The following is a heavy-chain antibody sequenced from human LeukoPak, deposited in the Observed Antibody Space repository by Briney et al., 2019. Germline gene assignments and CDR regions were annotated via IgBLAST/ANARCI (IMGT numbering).Heavy chain of an antibody. Sequence: PGESLKISCKGSGYTFATYWIGWVRQLPGKGLEWMGIIYPGDSRNTYRPSFRGEVTISADKPIRPSYLQWSRLEASDTAMYYCARQGVGSSWFGIDYWGQGDLVTVSS. CDR2: IYPGDSRN. CDR3: ARQGVGSSWFGIDY. CDR1: GYTFATYW. V-gene: IGHV5-51*01. D-gene: IGHD6-13*01. J-gene: IGHJ4*02.